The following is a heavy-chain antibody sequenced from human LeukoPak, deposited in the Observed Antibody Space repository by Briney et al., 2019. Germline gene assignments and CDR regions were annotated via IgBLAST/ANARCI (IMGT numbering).Heavy chain of an antibody. Sequence: SETLSLTCTVSGGSISRNYWDWIRQPPGKGLEWIGNIYYSETTNYNPSLKSRVSISVDTSKNLLSLKLSSVTAADTAVYYCARTGYSSGWYDYWGQGTLVTVSS. CDR2: IYYSETT. D-gene: IGHD6-19*01. J-gene: IGHJ4*02. V-gene: IGHV4-59*01. CDR1: GGSISRNY. CDR3: ARTGYSSGWYDY.